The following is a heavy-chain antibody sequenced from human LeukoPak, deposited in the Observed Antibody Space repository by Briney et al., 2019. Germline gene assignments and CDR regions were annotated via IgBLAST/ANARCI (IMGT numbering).Heavy chain of an antibody. CDR1: GYTFTGYY. CDR3: ARTYGVAPRYYYYMDV. CDR2: INPNSGGT. Sequence: ASVKVSCKASGYTFTGYYMRWVRQAPGQGLEWMGWINPNSGGTNYAQKFQGRVTMTRDTSISTAYMELSRLRSDDTAVYYCARTYGVAPRYYYYMDVWGKGTTVTVSS. J-gene: IGHJ6*03. D-gene: IGHD4-17*01. V-gene: IGHV1-2*02.